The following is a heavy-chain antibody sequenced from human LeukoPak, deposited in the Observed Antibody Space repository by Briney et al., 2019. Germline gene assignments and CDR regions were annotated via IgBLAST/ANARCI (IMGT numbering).Heavy chain of an antibody. J-gene: IGHJ4*02. D-gene: IGHD4-17*01. CDR3: ARVSGEYRDY. CDR2: ITRSGDYI. CDR1: GFTFRNHT. Sequence: GGSLRLSCAASGFTFRNHTMNWVRQAPGKGLEWVSSITRSGDYIFYADSVKGRFIISRDNAENSLYLQMNSLRAEDTAVYYCARVSGEYRDYWGQGTLVTVSS. V-gene: IGHV3-21*01.